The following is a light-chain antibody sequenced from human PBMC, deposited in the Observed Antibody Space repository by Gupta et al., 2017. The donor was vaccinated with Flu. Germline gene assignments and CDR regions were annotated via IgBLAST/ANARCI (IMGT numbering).Light chain of an antibody. CDR2: DVS. CDR1: SSDVGGYNY. CDR3: SSYTSSITIHVV. Sequence: QSALTQHASVSGSPGPQVTISCPGTSSDVGGYNYVSWYLQHPGKATNLILYDVSNRPSGVFNRFSGAKYYNTASLMISGLQAEDEADDYCSSYTSSITIHVVFGGGTKLTVL. V-gene: IGLV2-14*01. J-gene: IGLJ2*01.